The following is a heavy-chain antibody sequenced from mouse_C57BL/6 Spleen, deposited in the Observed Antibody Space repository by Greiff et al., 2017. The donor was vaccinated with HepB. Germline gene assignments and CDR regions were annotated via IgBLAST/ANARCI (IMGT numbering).Heavy chain of an antibody. V-gene: IGHV1-26*01. CDR1: GYTFTDYY. J-gene: IGHJ3*01. CDR3: ARGIYYGNPWFAY. CDR2: INPNNGGT. D-gene: IGHD2-1*01. Sequence: EVQLQQSGPELVKPGASVKISCKASGYTFTDYYMNWVKQSHGKSLEWIGDINPNNGGTSYNQKFKGKATLTVDKSSSTAYMELRSLTSEDSAVYYGARGIYYGNPWFAYWGQGTLVTVSA.